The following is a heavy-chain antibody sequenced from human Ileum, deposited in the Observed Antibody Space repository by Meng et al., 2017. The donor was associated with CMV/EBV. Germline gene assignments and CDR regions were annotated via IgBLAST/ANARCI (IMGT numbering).Heavy chain of an antibody. CDR3: ARDVRLVGHFDY. Sequence: VHLQESRPGLVKPPQTRSLPCGVSGDSISSYHWGWIRQPAGKGLGWIGRIYTSGSSSYNPSLKSRVTMSVDKSKNQVSLKLTSVTAADTAVYYCARDVRLVGHFDYWGQGTLVTVSS. J-gene: IGHJ4*02. CDR2: IYTSGSS. CDR1: GDSISSYH. D-gene: IGHD2-15*01. V-gene: IGHV4-4*07.